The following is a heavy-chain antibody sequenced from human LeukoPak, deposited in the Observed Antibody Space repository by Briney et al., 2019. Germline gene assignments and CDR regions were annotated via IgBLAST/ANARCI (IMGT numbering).Heavy chain of an antibody. Sequence: PSETLSLTCTVSGGSISSSSYYWGWIRQPPGKGLEWIGSIYYSGSTYYNPSLKSRVTISVDTSKNQFSLKLSSVTAADTAVYYCARPLAIWSGYPSGFDPWGQGTLVTVSS. J-gene: IGHJ5*02. CDR3: ARPLAIWSGYPSGFDP. CDR2: IYYSGST. V-gene: IGHV4-39*01. D-gene: IGHD3-3*01. CDR1: GGSISSSSYY.